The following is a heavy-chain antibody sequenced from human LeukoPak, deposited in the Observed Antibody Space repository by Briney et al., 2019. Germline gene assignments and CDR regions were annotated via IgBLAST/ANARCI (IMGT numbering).Heavy chain of an antibody. D-gene: IGHD2-2*01. CDR1: GFTFSSYA. V-gene: IGHV3-30*04. CDR3: ARDVYCSSTSCPDY. Sequence: GGSLRVSYAASGFTFSSYAMHWVRQAPGKGLEWVAVISLDGSNKYYADSVKGRFTISRDNSKNTLYLQMNSLRAEDTAVYYCARDVYCSSTSCPDYWGQGTLVTVSS. CDR2: ISLDGSNK. J-gene: IGHJ4*02.